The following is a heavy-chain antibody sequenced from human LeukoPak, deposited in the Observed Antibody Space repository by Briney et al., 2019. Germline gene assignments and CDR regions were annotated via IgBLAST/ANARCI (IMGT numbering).Heavy chain of an antibody. CDR2: IYPGDSDT. Sequence: GESLKISCKGSGYSFTSYWIGWVRQMPGKGLEWIGIIYPGDSDTRYSPSFQGQVTISADKSISTAYLQWSSLKASDTAMYYCARIYDIVVVVAAPSGWFDPWGQGTLVTVSS. D-gene: IGHD2-15*01. V-gene: IGHV5-51*01. CDR1: GYSFTSYW. CDR3: ARIYDIVVVVAAPSGWFDP. J-gene: IGHJ5*02.